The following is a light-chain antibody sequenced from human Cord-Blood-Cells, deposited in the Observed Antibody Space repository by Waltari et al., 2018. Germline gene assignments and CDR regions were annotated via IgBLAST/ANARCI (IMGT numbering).Light chain of an antibody. Sequence: DIVMTQSPDSLAVSLGERPTINRKSSQSVLYSSNNKNYLAWYQQKPGQPPMLLIYWASTRGSGVPDRFSGSGSGTDFTLTISSLQAEDVAVYYCQQYYSTPPITFGQGTRLEIK. J-gene: IGKJ5*01. CDR3: QQYYSTPPIT. CDR2: WAS. V-gene: IGKV4-1*01. CDR1: QSVLYSSNNKNY.